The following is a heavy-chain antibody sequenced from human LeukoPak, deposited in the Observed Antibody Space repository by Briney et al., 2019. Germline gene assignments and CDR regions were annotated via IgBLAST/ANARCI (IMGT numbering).Heavy chain of an antibody. CDR3: ARLSKGRYFDYIFDY. CDR1: GGSVSSTEFY. CDR2: IYYTGST. D-gene: IGHD3-9*01. J-gene: IGHJ4*02. V-gene: IGHV4-39*01. Sequence: ASETLSLTCTVSGGSVSSTEFYWGWIRQPPGKGLQWIGNIYYTGSTYYNPSLNSRVTMSVDTSQNQFSLKMTSVTAADTAVYYCARLSKGRYFDYIFDYWGQGTLATVSS.